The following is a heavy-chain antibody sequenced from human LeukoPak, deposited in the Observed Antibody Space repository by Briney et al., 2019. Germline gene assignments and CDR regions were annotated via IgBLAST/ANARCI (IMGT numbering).Heavy chain of an antibody. D-gene: IGHD1-26*01. CDR3: ARRGGSGRAFDY. Sequence: SETLSLTCSVSGASLSGGTYYWGWVRQPPGRGLEWIGSIYYTGSTYDNPSRKSRVNISVDTSKNQFSLKLSSVTAADTAVYYCARRGGSGRAFDYWGQGTLVTVSS. CDR2: IYYTGST. J-gene: IGHJ4*02. CDR1: GASLSGGTYY. V-gene: IGHV4-39*01.